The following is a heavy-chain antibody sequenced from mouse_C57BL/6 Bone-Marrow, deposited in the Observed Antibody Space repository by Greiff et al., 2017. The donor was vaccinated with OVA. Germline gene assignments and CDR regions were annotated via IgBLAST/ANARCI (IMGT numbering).Heavy chain of an antibody. J-gene: IGHJ2*01. D-gene: IGHD1-1*01. Sequence: VQLQQPGAELVKPGASVKMSCKASGYTFTSYWLTWVKQRPGQGLEWIGDLYPGSGSPNYNEKFKSKSTLTVDTSSSTAYMQRSSLTSEDSAVYYCAREGITTVLNPWYWGQGTTLTVSS. V-gene: IGHV1-55*01. CDR3: AREGITTVLNPWY. CDR2: LYPGSGSP. CDR1: GYTFTSYW.